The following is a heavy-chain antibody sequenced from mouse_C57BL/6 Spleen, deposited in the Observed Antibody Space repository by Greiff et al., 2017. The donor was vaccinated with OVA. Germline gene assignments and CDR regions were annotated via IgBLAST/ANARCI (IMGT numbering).Heavy chain of an antibody. J-gene: IGHJ3*01. V-gene: IGHV1-76*01. CDR3: ARDYGSSSWFAY. Sequence: QLQQSGAELVRPGASVKLSCKASGYTFTDYYINWVKQRPGQGLEWIARIYPGSGNTYYNEKFKGKATLTAEKSSSTAYMQLSSLTSEDSAVYFCARDYGSSSWFAYWGQGTLVTVSA. CDR2: IYPGSGNT. CDR1: GYTFTDYY. D-gene: IGHD1-1*01.